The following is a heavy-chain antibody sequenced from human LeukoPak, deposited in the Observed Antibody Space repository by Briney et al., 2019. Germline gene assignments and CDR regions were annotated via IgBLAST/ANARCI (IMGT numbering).Heavy chain of an antibody. CDR2: ISSSTSAI. V-gene: IGHV3-48*01. D-gene: IGHD1-26*01. Sequence: GGSLRLSCAASGFTFSSYAMSWVRRAPGKGLEWVSYISSSTSAIYYADSVKGRFSISRDNAKNSLYLHMNSLRAEDTAVYYCAAYWELLPYWGQGTLVTVSS. CDR3: AAYWELLPY. CDR1: GFTFSSYA. J-gene: IGHJ4*02.